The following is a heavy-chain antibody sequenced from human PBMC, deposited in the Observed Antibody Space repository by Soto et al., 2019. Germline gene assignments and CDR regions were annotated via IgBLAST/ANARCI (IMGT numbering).Heavy chain of an antibody. Sequence: GSLRLSCAASGFTFSTYWMHWVRQAPGKGLVWVSHINSDGSSTTYADSVKGRFTISRDNAKNTLYLQMNSLRAEDTALYYCARRDYVIDYYYGMDVWGQGTTVTVSS. D-gene: IGHD4-17*01. CDR1: GFTFSTYW. J-gene: IGHJ6*02. CDR3: ARRDYVIDYYYGMDV. V-gene: IGHV3-74*01. CDR2: INSDGSST.